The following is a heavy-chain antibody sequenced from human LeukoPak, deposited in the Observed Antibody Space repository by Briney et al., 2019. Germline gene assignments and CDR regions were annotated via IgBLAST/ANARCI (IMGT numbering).Heavy chain of an antibody. CDR3: APDPGYYYDNSGYQ. J-gene: IGHJ4*02. Sequence: ASVKVSCMAAGHTVTEVSIHWVRQAPGKGLEWMGGFDPEHGETVYAQEFQGRVTMTEDTSTDTAYMELRSLRSEDTAVYYCAPDPGYYYDNSGYQWGQGTLVIVSS. D-gene: IGHD3-22*01. CDR1: GHTVTEVS. CDR2: FDPEHGET. V-gene: IGHV1-24*01.